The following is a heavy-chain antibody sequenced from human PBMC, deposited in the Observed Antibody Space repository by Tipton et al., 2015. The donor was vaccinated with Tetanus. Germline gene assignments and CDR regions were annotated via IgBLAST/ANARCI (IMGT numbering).Heavy chain of an antibody. J-gene: IGHJ4*02. Sequence: SLRLSCAASGFTLSRYTLNWVRQAPGRGLEWVSSISSSSRYIYYADSVKGRFTISRDNAKNSLYLQMISLRGEDTAVYSCARGMAEASNCGGDCYSDYWGQGTLVTVSS. V-gene: IGHV3-21*01. CDR1: GFTLSRYT. D-gene: IGHD2-21*02. CDR2: ISSSSRYI. CDR3: ARGMAEASNCGGDCYSDY.